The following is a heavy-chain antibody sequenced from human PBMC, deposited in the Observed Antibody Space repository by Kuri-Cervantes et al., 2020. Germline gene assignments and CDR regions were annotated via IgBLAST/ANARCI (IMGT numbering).Heavy chain of an antibody. V-gene: IGHV3-15*01. Sequence: GESLKISCAASGFTFSSYAMSWVRQVPGKGLEWVGRIKSKTDGGTTDYAAPVKGRFTISRDGSKNTLYLQMNSLKTEDTAVYYCTTSPERAVAGRLDYFDYWGQGTLVTVSS. J-gene: IGHJ4*02. CDR2: IKSKTDGGTT. CDR1: GFTFSSYA. CDR3: TTSPERAVAGRLDYFDY. D-gene: IGHD6-19*01.